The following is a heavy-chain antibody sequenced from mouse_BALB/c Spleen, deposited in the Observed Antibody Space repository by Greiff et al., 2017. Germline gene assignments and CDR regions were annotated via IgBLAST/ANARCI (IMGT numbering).Heavy chain of an antibody. CDR3: ARGNYDYDRYYFDY. CDR2: ISYSGST. CDR1: GYSITSDYA. J-gene: IGHJ2*01. D-gene: IGHD2-4*01. V-gene: IGHV3-2*02. Sequence: EVKLLESGPGLVKPSQSLSLTCTVTGYSITSDYAWNWIRQFPGNKLEWMGYISYSGSTSYNPSLKRRISITRDTSKNQFFLQLNSVTTEDTATYYCARGNYDYDRYYFDYWGQGTTLTVSS.